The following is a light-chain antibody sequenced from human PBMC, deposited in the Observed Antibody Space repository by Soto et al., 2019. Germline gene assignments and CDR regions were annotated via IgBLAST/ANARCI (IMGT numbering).Light chain of an antibody. CDR1: SSNIGAGYD. V-gene: IGLV1-40*01. CDR2: GNN. Sequence: QSVLTQPPSVSGAPGQRVTISCTGTSSNIGAGYDVYWYQQLPGTAPKLLISGNNNRPSGVPDRFSGSRSGTAASLAITGLQAEDEADYYCQSYDSSLRGSNGFGTGTKLTVL. CDR3: QSYDSSLRGSNG. J-gene: IGLJ1*01.